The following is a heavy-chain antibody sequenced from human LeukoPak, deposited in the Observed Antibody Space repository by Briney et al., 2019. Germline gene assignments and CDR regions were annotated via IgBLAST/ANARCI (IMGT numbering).Heavy chain of an antibody. D-gene: IGHD4-17*01. V-gene: IGHV4-39*07. Sequence: SETLSLTCTVSGGSISSSGYYWGCSRQPPGKGLECIREINHSGNTNYNPSLKSRVTISVDTSKNQFSLKLSSVTAADKAVYYCASGDYTSKHFDYWGQGTLVTVSS. J-gene: IGHJ4*02. CDR1: GGSISSSGYY. CDR2: INHSGNT. CDR3: ASGDYTSKHFDY.